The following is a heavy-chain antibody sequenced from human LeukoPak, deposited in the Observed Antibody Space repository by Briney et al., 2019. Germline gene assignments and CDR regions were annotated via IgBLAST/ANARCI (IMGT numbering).Heavy chain of an antibody. V-gene: IGHV3-49*04. Sequence: QPGRSLRLSCTASDFTFGDHAMSWVRPAPGKGLEWVGFIRSRAYGVTTEYAPAVKGRFLISRDDSKSIAYLHMNSLKTEDTAVYYCARGPIQQWLYNGMDAWGQGTTVSVSS. D-gene: IGHD5-18*01. CDR2: IRSRAYGVTT. CDR1: DFTFGDHA. J-gene: IGHJ6*02. CDR3: ARGPIQQWLYNGMDA.